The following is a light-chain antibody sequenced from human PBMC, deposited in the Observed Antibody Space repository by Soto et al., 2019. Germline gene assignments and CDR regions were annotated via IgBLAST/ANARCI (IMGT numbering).Light chain of an antibody. CDR3: QQYNSYPAT. Sequence: DIQMTQSPSTLSASVGDRVTITCRASQSISSWLAWYQQKPGKAPKLLIYKASSLESGVPSRFSGSGSGTEFTLTISSLQPDDFATYSGQQYNSYPATFGGGTKVEIK. J-gene: IGKJ4*01. CDR1: QSISSW. CDR2: KAS. V-gene: IGKV1-5*03.